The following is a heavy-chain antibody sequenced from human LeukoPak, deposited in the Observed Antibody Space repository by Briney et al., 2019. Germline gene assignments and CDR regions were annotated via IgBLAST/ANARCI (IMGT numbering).Heavy chain of an antibody. CDR2: IYYSGST. J-gene: IGHJ5*02. Sequence: SETLSLTCTVSGGSISSYYWSWIRQPPGKGLEWIGYIYYSGSTNYNPSLKSRVTISVDTSKNQFSLKLSSVTAADTDVYYCARDVLVAATGSWFDPWGQGTLVTVSS. CDR1: GGSISSYY. D-gene: IGHD2-15*01. CDR3: ARDVLVAATGSWFDP. V-gene: IGHV4-59*01.